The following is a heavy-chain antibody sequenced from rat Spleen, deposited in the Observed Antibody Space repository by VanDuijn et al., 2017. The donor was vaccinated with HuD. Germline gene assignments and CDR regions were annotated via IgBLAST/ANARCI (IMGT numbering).Heavy chain of an antibody. J-gene: IGHJ3*01. Sequence: EVQLVESGGGLVQPGRSLKLSCAASGFTFSNYGMHWIRQAPTKGLEWVASINSGGSDTFYPVSVKDRFTISRDNAKSTLYLQMDSLRAEGTATYYCATVGRFAYWGQGTLVTVSS. CDR3: ATVGRFAY. CDR1: GFTFSNYG. CDR2: INSGGSDT. V-gene: IGHV5-19*01.